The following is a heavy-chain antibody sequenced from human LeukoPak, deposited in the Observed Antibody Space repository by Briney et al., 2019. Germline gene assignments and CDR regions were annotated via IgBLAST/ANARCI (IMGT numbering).Heavy chain of an antibody. CDR3: ARDFLYDFWSALGPDY. Sequence: ASVKVSCKASGGTFTSYVINLVRQAPGQGLEWMGIIXXSGGSTSYAQKFQGRVTMTRDTSTSTVYMELSSLRSEDTAVYYCARDFLYDFWSALGPDYWGQGTLVTVSS. CDR2: IXXSGGST. CDR1: GGTFTSYV. J-gene: IGHJ4*02. D-gene: IGHD3-3*01. V-gene: IGHV1-46*01.